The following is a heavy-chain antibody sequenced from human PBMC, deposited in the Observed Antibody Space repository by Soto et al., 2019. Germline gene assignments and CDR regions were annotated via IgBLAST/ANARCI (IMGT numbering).Heavy chain of an antibody. D-gene: IGHD2-15*01. V-gene: IGHV3-48*01. J-gene: IGHJ6*03. CDR2: ISSSSSTI. Sequence: EVQLVESGGGLVQPGGPLRLSCAASGFTFSSYSMNWVRQAPGKGLEWVSYISSSSSTIYYADAVKGRFTISRDNAKNSLYLQMNSLRAEDTAVCYCARDPVADYYYYMDVWGKGTTVTVSS. CDR1: GFTFSSYS. CDR3: ARDPVADYYYYMDV.